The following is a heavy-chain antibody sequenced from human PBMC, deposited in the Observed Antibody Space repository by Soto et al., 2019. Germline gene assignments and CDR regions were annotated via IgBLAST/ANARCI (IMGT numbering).Heavy chain of an antibody. V-gene: IGHV3-48*02. Sequence: PWGSLRLSCAASGFTFSSYSMNWVRQAPGKGLEWVSYISGGSGTIYYADSVKGRFTISRDNAKNSLYLQMNSLRDEDTAVYCCARKGGNYYDYWGQGTLVTVSS. J-gene: IGHJ4*02. CDR3: ARKGGNYYDY. CDR1: GFTFSSYS. CDR2: ISGGSGTI.